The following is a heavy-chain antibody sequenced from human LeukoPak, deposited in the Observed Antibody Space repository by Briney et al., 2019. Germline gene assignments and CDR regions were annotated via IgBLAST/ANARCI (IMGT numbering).Heavy chain of an antibody. CDR1: GYTFTSYG. D-gene: IGHD4-23*01. J-gene: IGHJ3*02. CDR2: ISAYNGNT. CDR3: ARVDTVVTDDAFDI. V-gene: IGHV1-18*01. Sequence: ASVKVSCKASGYTFTSYGISWVRQAPGQGLEWMGWISAYNGNTNYAQKFQGRVTMTRDTSTSTVYMELSSLRSEDTAVYYCARVDTVVTDDAFDIWGQGTMVTVSS.